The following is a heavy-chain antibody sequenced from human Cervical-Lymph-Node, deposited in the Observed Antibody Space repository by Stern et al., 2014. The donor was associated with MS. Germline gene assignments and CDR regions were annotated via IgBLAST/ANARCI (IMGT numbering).Heavy chain of an antibody. D-gene: IGHD6-19*01. J-gene: IGHJ6*02. CDR3: AKGGRWLGQNYYYYGMDV. Sequence: EVHLVESGGGLVQPGGSLRLSCAASGFTFSSYAMSWVRQAPGKGLEWVSAISGSGGSTYYADSVKGRFTISRDNSKNTLYLQMNSLRAEDTAVYYCAKGGRWLGQNYYYYGMDVWGQGTTVTVSS. CDR1: GFTFSSYA. CDR2: ISGSGGST. V-gene: IGHV3-23*04.